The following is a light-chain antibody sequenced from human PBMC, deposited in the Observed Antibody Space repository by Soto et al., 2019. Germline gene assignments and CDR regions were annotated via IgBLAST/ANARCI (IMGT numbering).Light chain of an antibody. CDR1: QSVSSSY. V-gene: IGKV3-20*01. CDR2: VAS. CDR3: QQYVRSPWA. J-gene: IGKJ1*01. Sequence: EIVLTQSPVTLSLSPVERATLSCRASQSVSSSYLAWYQQKPGXAPRLLIYVASSRATGIPDRFSGSGSGTHLTLTISSPEAEDFAVYYCQQYVRSPWAFGQGTKVEIK.